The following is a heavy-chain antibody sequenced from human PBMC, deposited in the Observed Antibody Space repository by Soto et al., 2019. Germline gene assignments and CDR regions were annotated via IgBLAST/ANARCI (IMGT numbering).Heavy chain of an antibody. CDR2: INHSGST. Sequence: SETLSLTCAVYGGSFSGYYWSWIRQPPGKGLEWIGEINHSGSTNYNPSLKSRVTISVDTSKNQFSLKLSSVTAADTAVYYCARPGRAPTYYYDSSGYFVYWGQGTLVTVS. CDR1: GGSFSGYY. D-gene: IGHD3-22*01. CDR3: ARPGRAPTYYYDSSGYFVY. J-gene: IGHJ4*02. V-gene: IGHV4-34*01.